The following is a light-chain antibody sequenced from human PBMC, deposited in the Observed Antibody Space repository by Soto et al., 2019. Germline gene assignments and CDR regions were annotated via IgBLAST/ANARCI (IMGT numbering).Light chain of an antibody. Sequence: EIVLTQSPAALPLPPGERATVSCRASQSVASSLSWCLQKPGQAPRLLISDASNRAIGIPDRFSGSASGTDFTLTISRLEPEDFAVYFCQQYSDLPMTFGQGTRLEIK. CDR2: DAS. V-gene: IGKV3-11*01. J-gene: IGKJ5*01. CDR3: QQYSDLPMT. CDR1: QSVASS.